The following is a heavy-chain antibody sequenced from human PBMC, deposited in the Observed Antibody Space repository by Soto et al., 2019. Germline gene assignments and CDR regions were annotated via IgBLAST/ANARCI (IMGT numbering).Heavy chain of an antibody. V-gene: IGHV4-30-4*01. Sequence: SETLSLTCTVSGGSISSGDYYWGWIRQPPGKGLEWIGYIYYSGSTYYNPSLKSRVTISVDTSKNQFSLKLSSLTAADTAVYYCARDKRITIFGVVIEGDPTDYYGMDVWGQGTTVTVSS. J-gene: IGHJ6*02. CDR1: GGSISSGDYY. CDR3: ARDKRITIFGVVIEGDPTDYYGMDV. CDR2: IYYSGST. D-gene: IGHD3-3*01.